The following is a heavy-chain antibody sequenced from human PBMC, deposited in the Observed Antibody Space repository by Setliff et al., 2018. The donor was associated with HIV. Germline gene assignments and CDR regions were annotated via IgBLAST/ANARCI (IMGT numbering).Heavy chain of an antibody. CDR2: IFYSGST. Sequence: SETLSLTCTVSGGSISSSSYYWGWIRQPPGKGLEWVGSIFYSGSTYYNPFIKSRVTISVDTSKNQFSLKLTYVTAADTAVYYCARVATGGYSNNWGPRRLDVWGQGTTVTVSS. D-gene: IGHD6-13*01. J-gene: IGHJ6*02. CDR1: GGSISSSSYY. CDR3: ARVATGGYSNNWGPRRLDV. V-gene: IGHV4-39*07.